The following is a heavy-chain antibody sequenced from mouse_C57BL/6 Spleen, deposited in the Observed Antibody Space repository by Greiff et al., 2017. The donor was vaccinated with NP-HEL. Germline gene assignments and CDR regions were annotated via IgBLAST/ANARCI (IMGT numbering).Heavy chain of an antibody. J-gene: IGHJ3*01. Sequence: VQLQQPGAELVKPGASVKLSCKASGYTFTSYWMHWVKQRPGQGLEWIGMIHPNSGSTNYNEKFKSKATLTVDKSSSTAYMQLSSLTSEDSAVYYCARVDYGSPWFAYWGQGTLVTVSA. D-gene: IGHD1-1*01. CDR1: GYTFTSYW. V-gene: IGHV1-64*01. CDR3: ARVDYGSPWFAY. CDR2: IHPNSGST.